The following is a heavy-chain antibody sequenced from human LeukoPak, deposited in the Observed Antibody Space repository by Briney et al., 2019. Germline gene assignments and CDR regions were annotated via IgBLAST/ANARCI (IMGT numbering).Heavy chain of an antibody. J-gene: IGHJ4*02. V-gene: IGHV3-74*01. D-gene: IGHD6-13*01. CDR3: ARMKGAAAATFEF. CDR2: INSDESST. Sequence: GGSLRLSCAASGFTFSSYWMHWVRQAPGKGLVWVSRINSDESSTSYADSVKGRFTISRDNAKNSLYLDMTSLRGEDTAVYYCARMKGAAAATFEFWGQGSLVTVSS. CDR1: GFTFSSYW.